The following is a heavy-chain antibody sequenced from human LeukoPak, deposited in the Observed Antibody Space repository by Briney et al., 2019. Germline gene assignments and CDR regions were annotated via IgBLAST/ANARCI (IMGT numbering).Heavy chain of an antibody. J-gene: IGHJ4*02. CDR1: GFIFSSYG. CDR3: AKDLGTNSWNDY. Sequence: SGGSLRLSCAASGFIFSSYGMHWVRQAPGKGLEWVAFIRYDGSNTYYADSVKGRFTISRDNSKNTLYLQMNRLTAEDTAVYYCAKDLGTNSWNDYWGQGTLVTVSS. V-gene: IGHV3-30*02. D-gene: IGHD2-2*01. CDR2: IRYDGSNT.